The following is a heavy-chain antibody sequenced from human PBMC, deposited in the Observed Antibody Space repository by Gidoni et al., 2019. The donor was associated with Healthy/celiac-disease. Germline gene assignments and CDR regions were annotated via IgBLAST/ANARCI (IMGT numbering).Heavy chain of an antibody. V-gene: IGHV5-51*01. J-gene: IGHJ4*02. CDR3: ARRGQWLVLGYFDY. Sequence: EVQLVQSGAEETMPGESLKISWKGSGYSFTSYWIGWVRQMPGKGLEWMGIIYPGDSDTRYSPSFQGQVTISADKSISTAYLHWSSLKASDTAMYYCARRGQWLVLGYFDYWGQGTLVTVSS. D-gene: IGHD6-19*01. CDR2: IYPGDSDT. CDR1: GYSFTSYW.